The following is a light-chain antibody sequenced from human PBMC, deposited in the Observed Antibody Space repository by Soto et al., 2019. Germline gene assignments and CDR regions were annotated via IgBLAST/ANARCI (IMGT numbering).Light chain of an antibody. CDR3: RSFTRSRPYV. CDR1: SSDVGGYNY. CDR2: EVS. J-gene: IGLJ1*01. V-gene: IGLV2-14*01. Sequence: QSVLTQPASVSGSPGQSITISCTGTSSDVGGYNYVSWYQQHPGKAPKLMIYEVSNRPSGVSNRFSGSKSGNTASLTISGRQAGGGGDYFWRSFTRSRPYVFGTGTKLTVL.